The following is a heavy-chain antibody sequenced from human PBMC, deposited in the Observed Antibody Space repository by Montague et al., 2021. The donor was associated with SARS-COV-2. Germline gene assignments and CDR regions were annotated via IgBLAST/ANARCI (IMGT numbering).Heavy chain of an antibody. D-gene: IGHD3-3*01. CDR2: IYYSGST. Sequence: SETLSLTCTVSGGSVSSGSYYWSWTRQPPGKGLEWIGYIYYSGSTNYNPSLKSRVTISVDTSKNQSSLKLSSVTAADTAVYYCARDPWRITIFGVVTRYGMDVWGQGTTVTVSS. J-gene: IGHJ6*02. CDR3: ARDPWRITIFGVVTRYGMDV. V-gene: IGHV4-61*01. CDR1: GGSVSSGSYY.